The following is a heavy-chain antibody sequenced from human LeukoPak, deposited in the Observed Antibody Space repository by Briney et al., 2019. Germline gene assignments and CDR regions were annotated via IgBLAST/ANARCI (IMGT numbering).Heavy chain of an antibody. V-gene: IGHV3-9*01. J-gene: IGHJ6*02. Sequence: PGRSLRLSCAASGLPFDDYAIQWVRRAPGKALEWVTGKSWYSGSIVYADSVKGRFTISRDNAKNSLYLQMNSLRAEDTALYYCAKGAVAGDYYYYGMDVWGQGTTVTVSS. D-gene: IGHD6-19*01. CDR1: GLPFDDYA. CDR2: KSWYSGSI. CDR3: AKGAVAGDYYYYGMDV.